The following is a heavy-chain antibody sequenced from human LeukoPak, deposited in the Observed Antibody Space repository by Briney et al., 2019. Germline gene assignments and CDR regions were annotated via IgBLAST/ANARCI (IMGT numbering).Heavy chain of an antibody. D-gene: IGHD1-26*01. V-gene: IGHV6-1*01. CDR3: ARDWYGGSYYRFDS. CDR2: TYYRSKWFN. J-gene: IGHJ4*02. CDR1: GDSISSNSAA. Sequence: SQTLSLTFAIAGDSISSNSAAWNWLRQSPSRGLEWLGRTYYRSKWFNDYAVSVKSRISINPDTSKNQFSLQLNSVTPDDTAVYYCARDWYGGSYYRFDSWGQRSLVTVSS.